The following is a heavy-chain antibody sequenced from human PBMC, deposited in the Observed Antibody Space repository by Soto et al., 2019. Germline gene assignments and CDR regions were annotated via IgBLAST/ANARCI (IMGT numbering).Heavy chain of an antibody. J-gene: IGHJ4*02. Sequence: GASVKVSCKASGYSFTGYYMHWVRQAPGQGLEWMGWINPNSGGTKYAQKFQGWVTMTRDTSISTAYMELSRLRSDDTAVYYCAREWIGFCSGGSCLGLGYFDYWGQGTPVTVSS. D-gene: IGHD2-15*01. CDR3: AREWIGFCSGGSCLGLGYFDY. CDR2: INPNSGGT. V-gene: IGHV1-2*04. CDR1: GYSFTGYY.